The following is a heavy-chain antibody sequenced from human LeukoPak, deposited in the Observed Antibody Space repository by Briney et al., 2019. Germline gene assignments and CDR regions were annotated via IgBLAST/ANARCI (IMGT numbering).Heavy chain of an antibody. J-gene: IGHJ3*02. V-gene: IGHV3-23*01. CDR3: AKAGSPWGNAFDI. Sequence: GGSLRLSCAASGFTFSSSAMSWVRQAPGKGLEWVSCISGSGSGGSTYYADSVKGRFTISRDKSKNTVYVQLNSLRDEDTAVSYCAKAGSPWGNAFDIWGQGTMVTVSS. CDR2: ISGSGSGGST. D-gene: IGHD7-27*01. CDR1: GFTFSSSA.